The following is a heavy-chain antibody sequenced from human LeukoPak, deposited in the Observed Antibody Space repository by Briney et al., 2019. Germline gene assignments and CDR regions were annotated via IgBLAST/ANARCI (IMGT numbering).Heavy chain of an antibody. CDR3: ARHDDEAVAQYYFDY. CDR1: GVSISSYD. J-gene: IGHJ4*02. CDR2: IYYSGST. Sequence: SETLSLTCTVSGVSISSYDWSWIRQPPGKGLEWIGYIYYSGSTNYNPSLKSRVTISVDTSKNQFSLKLSSVPAADTAVYYCARHDDEAVAQYYFDYWGQGTLVTVSS. V-gene: IGHV4-59*08. D-gene: IGHD6-19*01.